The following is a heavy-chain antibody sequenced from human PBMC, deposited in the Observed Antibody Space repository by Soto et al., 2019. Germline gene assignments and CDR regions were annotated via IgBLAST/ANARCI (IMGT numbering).Heavy chain of an antibody. CDR3: VAYYDFWSGYFGGKNWFDP. CDR1: GGSIISSNW. V-gene: IGHV4-4*02. J-gene: IGHJ5*02. Sequence: SETLSLTCAVSGGSIISSNWWSWVRQPPGKGLEWIGEIYHSGSTNYNPSLKSRVTISVDKSKNQFSLKLSSVTAADTAVYYCVAYYDFWSGYFGGKNWFDPWGQGTLVTSPQ. CDR2: IYHSGST. D-gene: IGHD3-3*01.